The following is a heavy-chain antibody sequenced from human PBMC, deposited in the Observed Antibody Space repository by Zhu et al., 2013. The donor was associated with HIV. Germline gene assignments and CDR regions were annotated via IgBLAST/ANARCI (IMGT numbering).Heavy chain of an antibody. D-gene: IGHD6-19*01. CDR1: GYIFTSYG. V-gene: IGHV1-18*01. CDR2: ISAYNGNT. CDR3: ARDHPPIAVAGSWGYHYYFGMDV. Sequence: QVQLVQSGAEVKKPGASVKVSCKASGYIFTSYGISWVRQAPGQGLEWMGWISAYNGNTNYAQKLQGRVTMTTDTSTTTAYMELRSLRSDDTAVYYCARDHPPIAVAGSWGYHYYFGMDVWGQGTTGHRLL. J-gene: IGHJ6*02.